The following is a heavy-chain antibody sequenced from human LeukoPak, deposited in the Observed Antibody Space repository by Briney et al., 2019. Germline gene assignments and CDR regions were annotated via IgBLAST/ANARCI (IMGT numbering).Heavy chain of an antibody. CDR2: INGSGGST. CDR3: TKDSDSGGYFLNWFDP. J-gene: IGHJ5*02. D-gene: IGHD3-22*01. CDR1: GFAFSSYA. Sequence: GGSLTLTCAASGFAFSSYAMSWIRQPPGKGLEWVGAINGSGGSTYYPASVKGRFTTSRDNSKNTLYLQMNSLRGDDTAVYYCTKDSDSGGYFLNWFDPGGQGTLVTVSS. V-gene: IGHV3-23*01.